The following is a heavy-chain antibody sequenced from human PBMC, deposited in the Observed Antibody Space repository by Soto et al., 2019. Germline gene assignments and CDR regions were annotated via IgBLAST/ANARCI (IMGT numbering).Heavy chain of an antibody. CDR1: GGSFSGYY. D-gene: IGHD3-10*01. V-gene: IGHV4-34*01. J-gene: IGHJ4*02. Sequence: SETLSLTCAVYGGSFSGYYWSWIRQPPGKGLEWIGEINHSGSTNYNPSLKSRVTISVDTSKNQFSLKLSSVTAADTAVYYCARRVDSGSSNPSDYWGQGTLVTVSS. CDR2: INHSGST. CDR3: ARRVDSGSSNPSDY.